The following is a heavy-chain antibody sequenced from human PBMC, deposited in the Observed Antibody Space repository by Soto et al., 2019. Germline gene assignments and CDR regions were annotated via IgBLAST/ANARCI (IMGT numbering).Heavy chain of an antibody. CDR1: GFSFSSYT. CDR3: ARGAGDLPY. D-gene: IGHD7-27*01. V-gene: IGHV3-21*01. J-gene: IGHJ4*02. Sequence: EVQLVESGGGLVRPWASLRLSCAASGFSFSSYTMTSVRQAPGKGLEWVSSISFSSTNIHYADSVKGRFTISRDNAKNSLYLQMNSLRVEDTAVYYCARGAGDLPYWGQGTLVTVSS. CDR2: ISFSSTNI.